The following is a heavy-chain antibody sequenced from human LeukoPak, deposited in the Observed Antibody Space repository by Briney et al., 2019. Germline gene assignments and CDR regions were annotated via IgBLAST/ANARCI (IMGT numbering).Heavy chain of an antibody. D-gene: IGHD6-13*01. CDR1: GGSFSGYY. V-gene: IGHV4-34*01. Sequence: PSETLSLTCAVYGGSFSGYYWSWIRQPPGKGLEWIGEINHGGSSNYNPSLKSRVTISVDTSKNQFSLKLSSVTAADTAVYYCARVGIAAAGYYYYGMDVWGQGTTVTVSS. J-gene: IGHJ6*02. CDR2: INHGGSS. CDR3: ARVGIAAAGYYYYGMDV.